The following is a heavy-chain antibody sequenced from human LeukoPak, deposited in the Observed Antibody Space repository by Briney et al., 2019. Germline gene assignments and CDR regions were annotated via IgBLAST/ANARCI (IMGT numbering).Heavy chain of an antibody. CDR2: ISSSSSYI. CDR1: GFTFSSYS. J-gene: IGHJ4*02. Sequence: PGGSLRLSCAASGFTFSSYSMNWVRQAPGKGLEWVSSISSSSSYIYYADSVKGRFTISRDNAKNSLYPQMNSLRAEDTAVYYCARGRRYCTNGVCYVTDYWGQGTLVTVSS. D-gene: IGHD2-8*01. CDR3: ARGRRYCTNGVCYVTDY. V-gene: IGHV3-21*01.